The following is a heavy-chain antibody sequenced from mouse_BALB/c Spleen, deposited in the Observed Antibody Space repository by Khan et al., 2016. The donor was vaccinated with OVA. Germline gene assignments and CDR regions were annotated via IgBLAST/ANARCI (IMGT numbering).Heavy chain of an antibody. CDR3: ARTFTAATSDFDV. CDR1: GYTFTNYG. D-gene: IGHD1-2*01. J-gene: IGHJ1*01. V-gene: IGHV9-1*02. Sequence: QIQLVQSGPELKKPGETVKISCKASGYTFTNYGMNWVKQTPGKGLKWMGWINTYTGETTYADDFKGRFSFSLETSSSTAYFQINNLKTEDMATYVRARTFTAATSDFDVWGAGTTVTVSS. CDR2: INTYTGET.